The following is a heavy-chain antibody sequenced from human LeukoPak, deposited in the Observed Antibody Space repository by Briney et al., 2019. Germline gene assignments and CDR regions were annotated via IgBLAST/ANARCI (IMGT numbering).Heavy chain of an antibody. CDR1: GYGFTSYD. Sequence: ASVKVSCKAFGYGFTSYDIHWVRQSPGQRLEWRVIINPSVGCTTYTRKFQGRVTMNRDTYTSTVYMELRSLRSEDTAVYYCARHGSGRYYPAEGRVDYWGQGTLVTVSS. CDR3: ARHGSGRYYPAEGRVDY. CDR2: INPSVGCT. J-gene: IGHJ4*02. D-gene: IGHD3-10*01. V-gene: IGHV1-46*03.